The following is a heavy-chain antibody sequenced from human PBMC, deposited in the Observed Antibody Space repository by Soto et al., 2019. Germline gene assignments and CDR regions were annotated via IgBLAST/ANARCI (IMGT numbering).Heavy chain of an antibody. CDR1: GFTLSSYA. Sequence: PGGSLRLSCVASGFTLSSYAMSWVRQAPGKGLEWVSGISGTGTATYYADSIKGRFTVSSDNSKNTLYLQMNSLRAEDTAVYYCAKEGILWFGGGRLDPWGQGTLVTVSS. J-gene: IGHJ5*02. CDR2: ISGTGTAT. CDR3: AKEGILWFGGGRLDP. V-gene: IGHV3-23*01. D-gene: IGHD3-10*01.